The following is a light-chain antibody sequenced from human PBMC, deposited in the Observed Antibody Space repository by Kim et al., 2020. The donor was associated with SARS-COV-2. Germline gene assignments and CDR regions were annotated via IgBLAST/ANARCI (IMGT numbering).Light chain of an antibody. CDR1: QSVDTW. Sequence: YASVGDRVTITCRASQSVDTWLAWYQQKPGKAPNLLIYQASSLQIGVPSRFSGSGSGAEFTLTISSLQPEDFATYYCQHYIRFPYTFGQGTKLEI. V-gene: IGKV1-5*03. CDR3: QHYIRFPYT. J-gene: IGKJ2*01. CDR2: QAS.